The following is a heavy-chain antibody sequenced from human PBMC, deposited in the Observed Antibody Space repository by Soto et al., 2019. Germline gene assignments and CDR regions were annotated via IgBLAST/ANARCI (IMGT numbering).Heavy chain of an antibody. V-gene: IGHV1-69*12. D-gene: IGHD2-15*01. CDR2: IIPIFGTA. CDR1: GGTFSSYA. CDR3: ARDPAVVVVAGDQGSDY. J-gene: IGHJ4*02. Sequence: QVQLVQSGAEVKKPGSSVKVSCKASGGTFSSYAISWVRQAPGQGLEWMGGIIPIFGTANYAQKFQGRVTITADESTRTAYMELSSLRSEDTAVYYCARDPAVVVVAGDQGSDYWGQGTLVTVSS.